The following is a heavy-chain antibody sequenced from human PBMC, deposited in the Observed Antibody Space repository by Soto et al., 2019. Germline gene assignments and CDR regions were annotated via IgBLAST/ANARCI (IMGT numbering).Heavy chain of an antibody. CDR2: INPDGAT. Sequence: SETLSLTCAVYGGSFSGYYWDWIGQPPGKGLEWIGEINPDGATNYTPSLRGRVTISIDTSRNQFSLKLSSVTAADTAVYYCARGQRSGPFFDYWGQGALVTVSS. V-gene: IGHV4-34*01. CDR1: GGSFSGYY. CDR3: ARGQRSGPFFDY. J-gene: IGHJ4*02.